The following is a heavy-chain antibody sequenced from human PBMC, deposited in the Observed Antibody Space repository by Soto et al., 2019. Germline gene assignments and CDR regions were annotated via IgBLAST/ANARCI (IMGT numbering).Heavy chain of an antibody. CDR1: SGSFSGYD. CDR3: ARDKITGLFDY. D-gene: IGHD2-8*02. Sequence: PSETLSLTCAVYSGSFSGYDWTWIRQPPGTGLEWIGEINHSGSTNYNPSLKSRVTISVDTSKNQFSLKLTSVTAADTAVYYCARDKITGLFDYWGQGTLVTVSS. J-gene: IGHJ4*02. CDR2: INHSGST. V-gene: IGHV4-34*01.